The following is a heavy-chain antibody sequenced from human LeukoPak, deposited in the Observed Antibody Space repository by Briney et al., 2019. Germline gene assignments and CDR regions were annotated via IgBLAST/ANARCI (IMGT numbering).Heavy chain of an antibody. CDR3: TRGASYDSSGYYPTPLDY. Sequence: GGSLRLSCTASGFTFGDYAMSWVRQAPGKGLEWVGFIRSKAYGGTTEYAASVKGRFTISRDDSKSIAYLQVNSLKTEDTAVYYCTRGASYDSSGYYPTPLDYWGQGTLVTVSS. V-gene: IGHV3-49*04. D-gene: IGHD3-22*01. J-gene: IGHJ4*02. CDR2: IRSKAYGGTT. CDR1: GFTFGDYA.